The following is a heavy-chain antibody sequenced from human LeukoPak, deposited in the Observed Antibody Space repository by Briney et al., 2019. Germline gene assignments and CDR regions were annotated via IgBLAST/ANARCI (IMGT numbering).Heavy chain of an antibody. CDR2: INHSGST. D-gene: IGHD2-2*01. Sequence: SETLSLTCAVYGGSFSGYYWSWIRQPPGKGLEWIGEINHSGSTNYNPSLKSRVTISVDTSKNQFSLKPSSVTAADTAVYYCARGWGYCSSTSCYFGNRSDYWGQGTLVTVSS. CDR1: GGSFSGYY. J-gene: IGHJ4*02. CDR3: ARGWGYCSSTSCYFGNRSDY. V-gene: IGHV4-34*01.